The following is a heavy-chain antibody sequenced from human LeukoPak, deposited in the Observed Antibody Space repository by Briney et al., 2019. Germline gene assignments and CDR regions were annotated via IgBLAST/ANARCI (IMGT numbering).Heavy chain of an antibody. J-gene: IGHJ3*01. CDR2: ITSTGRYI. CDR1: GFNFIDYT. D-gene: IGHD4-23*01. Sequence: GGSLRLSCAASGFNFIDYTMNWFRQAPGKGLEWVSSITSTGRYIFYADSLKGRFTISRDNAKKSLYLQMNSLRAEDTAVYYCARLRNVGGNPHPFNVWGQGTTVTVSS. CDR3: ARLRNVGGNPHPFNV. V-gene: IGHV3-21*01.